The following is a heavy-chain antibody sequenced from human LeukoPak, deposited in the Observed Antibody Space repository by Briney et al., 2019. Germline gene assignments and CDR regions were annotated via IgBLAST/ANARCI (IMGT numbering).Heavy chain of an antibody. J-gene: IGHJ3*02. CDR2: IYHSGST. CDR1: GYSISSGYY. Sequence: PSETLSLTCTVSGYSISSGYYWGWIRQPPGKGLEWIGSIYHSGSTYYNPSLKSRVTISVDTSKNQFSLKLSSVTAADTAVYYCARRGYYDSSGYYPQGAFDIWGQGTMVTVSS. CDR3: ARRGYYDSSGYYPQGAFDI. D-gene: IGHD3-22*01. V-gene: IGHV4-38-2*02.